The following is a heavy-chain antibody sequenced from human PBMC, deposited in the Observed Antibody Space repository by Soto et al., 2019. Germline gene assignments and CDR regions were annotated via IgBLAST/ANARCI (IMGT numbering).Heavy chain of an antibody. CDR1: GYTFTNYA. J-gene: IGHJ6*02. CDR2: INAGNGNT. Sequence: ASVKVSCKASGYTFTNYAMHWVRQAPGQRLEWMGWINAGNGNTKYSQKFQGSVTITRDTSASTVYMELSSLRSEDTAVYYCARTITMVRRDAMDVWGQGTTVTVSS. V-gene: IGHV1-3*01. D-gene: IGHD3-10*01. CDR3: ARTITMVRRDAMDV.